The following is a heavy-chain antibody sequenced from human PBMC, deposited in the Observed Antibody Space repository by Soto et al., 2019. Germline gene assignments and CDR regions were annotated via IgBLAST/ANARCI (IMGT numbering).Heavy chain of an antibody. Sequence: SETLSLTCTVSGGSISSGGYYWSWIRQHPGKGLEWIGYIYYSGSTYYNPSLKSRVTISVDTSKNQFSLKLSSVTAADTAVYYCARARLRFSQYYHYYGMDVWGQGTTVTVSS. CDR1: GGSISSGGYY. J-gene: IGHJ6*02. CDR3: ARARLRFSQYYHYYGMDV. V-gene: IGHV4-31*03. CDR2: IYYSGST. D-gene: IGHD3-3*01.